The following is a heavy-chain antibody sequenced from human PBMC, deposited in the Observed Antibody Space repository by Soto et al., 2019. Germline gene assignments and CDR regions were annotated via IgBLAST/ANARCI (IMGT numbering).Heavy chain of an antibody. D-gene: IGHD1-1*01. Sequence: SQTLSLTFAISGDSVSSNSAAWNCISQSPSRGLEWLGRTYYRSKWYNDYAVSVKSRITINPDTSKNQFSLQLNSVTPEDTAVYYCALGTHHGWFDPWGQGTLVTVSS. CDR2: TYYRSKWYN. CDR3: ALGTHHGWFDP. V-gene: IGHV6-1*01. CDR1: GDSVSSNSAA. J-gene: IGHJ5*02.